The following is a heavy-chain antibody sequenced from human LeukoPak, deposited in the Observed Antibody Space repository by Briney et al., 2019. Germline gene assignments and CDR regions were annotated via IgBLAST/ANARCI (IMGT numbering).Heavy chain of an antibody. CDR3: AGASSSFYYFDY. CDR2: IYYSGST. D-gene: IGHD6-13*01. Sequence: SETLSLTCTVSGGSISSYYWSWIRQPPGKGLEWIGYIYYSGSTNYNPSLKSRVTISVDTSKNQFSLKLSSVTAADTAVYYCAGASSSFYYFDYWGQGTLVTVSS. CDR1: GGSISSYY. J-gene: IGHJ4*02. V-gene: IGHV4-59*01.